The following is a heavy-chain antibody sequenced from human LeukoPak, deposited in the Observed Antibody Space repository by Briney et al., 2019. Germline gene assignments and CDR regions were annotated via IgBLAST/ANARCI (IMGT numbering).Heavy chain of an antibody. D-gene: IGHD2-2*01. CDR3: AREEVVPAADDAFDI. CDR2: IYSGGST. V-gene: IGHV3-53*05. Sequence: GGSLRLSCAASGFTVSSNYMSWVRQAPGKGLEWVSVIYSGGSTYYADSVKGRFTISRDNSKNTLYLQMNSLRAEDTAVYYCAREEVVPAADDAFDIWGQGTMVTVSS. CDR1: GFTVSSNY. J-gene: IGHJ3*02.